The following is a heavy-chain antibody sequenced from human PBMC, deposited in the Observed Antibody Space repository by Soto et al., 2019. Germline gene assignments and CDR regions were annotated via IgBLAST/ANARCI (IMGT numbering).Heavy chain of an antibody. Sequence: PSETLSLTCTISGGSISSSSYYWGWIRQPPGKGLEWIGSIYYTGSTYYKPSLKSRVTISVDTSKNQFSLKVNFVTAADTAVYYCARLGRDGYNLPLDHWGQGTLVTVSS. J-gene: IGHJ4*02. CDR2: IYYTGST. CDR1: GGSISSSSYY. CDR3: ARLGRDGYNLPLDH. D-gene: IGHD5-12*01. V-gene: IGHV4-39*01.